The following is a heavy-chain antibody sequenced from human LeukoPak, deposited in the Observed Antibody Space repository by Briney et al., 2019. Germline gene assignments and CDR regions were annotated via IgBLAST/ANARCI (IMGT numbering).Heavy chain of an antibody. Sequence: GGSLRLSCAASGFTFSSYGMHWVRQAPGKGLDWVAFIRYDGSNKYYADSVKGRFTISRDNSKNTLYLQMNSLRAEDTAVYYCAKEGPSAPMRYVAFDIWGQGTMVTVSS. D-gene: IGHD2-2*01. CDR1: GFTFSSYG. CDR3: AKEGPSAPMRYVAFDI. J-gene: IGHJ3*02. CDR2: IRYDGSNK. V-gene: IGHV3-30*02.